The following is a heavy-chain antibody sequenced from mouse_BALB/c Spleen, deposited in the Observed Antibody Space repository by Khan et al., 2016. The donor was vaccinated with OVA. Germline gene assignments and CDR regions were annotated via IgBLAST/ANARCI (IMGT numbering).Heavy chain of an antibody. D-gene: IGHD2-14*01. CDR3: ARTTYRDALAY. Sequence: EVQLQESGPSLVKPSQTLSLTCSVTGDSITSGYWSWIRKFPGNKLEYMGYMIYTGYTDYNPSLKSRIAITRHTSKNQYYLPLNSVTAEDTATYSWARTTYRDALAYWGQGTLVTVSA. CDR1: GDSITSGY. J-gene: IGHJ3*01. V-gene: IGHV3-8*02. CDR2: MIYTGYT.